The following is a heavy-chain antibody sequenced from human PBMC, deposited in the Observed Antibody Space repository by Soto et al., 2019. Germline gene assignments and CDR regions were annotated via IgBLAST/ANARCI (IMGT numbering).Heavy chain of an antibody. D-gene: IGHD1-7*01. Sequence: SETLSLTCAVYGGSFSGYYWSWIRQPPGKGLEWIGEINHSGSTNYNPSLKSRVTISVDTSKNQFSLKLSSVTAADTAVYYCARRTTNLDYWGQGTLVTVSS. V-gene: IGHV4-34*01. CDR1: GGSFSGYY. CDR2: INHSGST. J-gene: IGHJ4*02. CDR3: ARRTTNLDY.